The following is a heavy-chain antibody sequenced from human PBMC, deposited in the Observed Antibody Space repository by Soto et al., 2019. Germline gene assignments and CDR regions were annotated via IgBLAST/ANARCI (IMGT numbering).Heavy chain of an antibody. CDR1: DFSFTSHG. D-gene: IGHD2-2*01. J-gene: IGHJ4*02. Sequence: GASVKVSCKAYDFSFTSHGISWVRQAPGQGLEWMGWICFYNGNTNYAQQFQGSVTMTTDTSTTTAYMQLRSLRSDDTAMYFCAMYHLELFRFDYWGQGTLDTVSS. CDR3: AMYHLELFRFDY. CDR2: ICFYNGNT. V-gene: IGHV1-18*04.